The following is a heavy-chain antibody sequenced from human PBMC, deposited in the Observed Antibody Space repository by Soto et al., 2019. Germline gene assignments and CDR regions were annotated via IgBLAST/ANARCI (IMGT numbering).Heavy chain of an antibody. D-gene: IGHD3-22*01. CDR3: ARGFGGFDVYYNDFDY. CDR1: GFTFSYYP. CDR2: ISYDGSNK. V-gene: IGHV3-30-3*01. J-gene: IGHJ4*02. Sequence: QVQLLESGGGVVQPGRSLRLSCAASGFTFSYYPMHWVRQAPGKGLEWVAVISYDGSNKYYADSVKGRFTISRDNSKNTLYLQMNSLRAEDMAVYYCARGFGGFDVYYNDFDYWGQGTLVTVSS.